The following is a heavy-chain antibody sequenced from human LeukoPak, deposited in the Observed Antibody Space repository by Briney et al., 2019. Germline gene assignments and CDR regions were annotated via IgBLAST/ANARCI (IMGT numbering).Heavy chain of an antibody. V-gene: IGHV1-69*04. J-gene: IGHJ6*02. D-gene: IGHD3-22*01. CDR1: GGTFSSYA. Sequence: ASVKVSCKASGGTFSSYAISWVRQAPGQGLEWMGRIIPILGIANYAQKLQGRVTITADKSTSTAYMELSSLRSEDTAVYYCARSPPRYDRAFYYYYGMDVWGQGTTVTVSS. CDR2: IIPILGIA. CDR3: ARSPPRYDRAFYYYYGMDV.